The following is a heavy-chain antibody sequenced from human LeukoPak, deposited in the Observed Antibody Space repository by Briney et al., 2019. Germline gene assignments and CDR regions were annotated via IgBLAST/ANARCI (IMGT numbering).Heavy chain of an antibody. J-gene: IGHJ3*02. V-gene: IGHV3-23*01. CDR3: AKGRGYNYWDGFDI. D-gene: IGHD5-24*01. CDR1: GFTFSNYA. Sequence: PGGSLRLSCAASGFTFSNYAMSWVRQAPGKGLEWVSATSGSGGSTYYGDSVKGRFTISRDNSKNTLYMQMNSLRAEDTAVYYCAKGRGYNYWDGFDIWGQGTMVTVSS. CDR2: TSGSGGST.